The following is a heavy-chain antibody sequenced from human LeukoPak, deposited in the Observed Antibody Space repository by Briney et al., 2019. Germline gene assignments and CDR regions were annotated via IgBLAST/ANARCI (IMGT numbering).Heavy chain of an antibody. CDR2: INPNDGDT. J-gene: IGHJ4*02. CDR3: ARANFLYCSSSTCLFDY. V-gene: IGHV1-2*02. Sequence: ASVKVSCRASGYTFTDYYMHWVRQAPGQGFKWMGWINPNDGDTNYAQKFQGRVTMTRDTSISTAHMEVSRLRSDDTAAYYCARANFLYCSSSTCLFDYWGQGTLVTVSS. D-gene: IGHD2-2*01. CDR1: GYTFTDYY.